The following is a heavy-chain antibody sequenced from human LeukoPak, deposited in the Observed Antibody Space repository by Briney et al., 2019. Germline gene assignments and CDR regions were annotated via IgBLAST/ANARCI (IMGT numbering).Heavy chain of an antibody. Sequence: GVSLRLSCVASGFTFTNYAMTWVRQAPGEGLQWVSSILGSSGSTYYADSVKGRVTISRDNSKNMVYLQMNGLRAEDTAVYYCAKDRTYHSDFSAYYFSPPLQHYWGQGTLVTVSS. J-gene: IGHJ4*02. CDR3: AKDRTYHSDFSAYYFSPPLQHY. V-gene: IGHV3-23*01. CDR2: ILGSSGST. D-gene: IGHD3-22*01. CDR1: GFTFTNYA.